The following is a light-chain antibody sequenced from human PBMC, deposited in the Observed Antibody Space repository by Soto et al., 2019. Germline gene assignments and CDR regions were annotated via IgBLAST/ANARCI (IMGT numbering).Light chain of an antibody. CDR2: KAS. CDR1: QSSSNW. Sequence: DIQMTPSPFTLSASVGDRVTVPFRASQSSSNWLAWYQQKPGKAPKLLIYKASTLKSGVPSRFSGSGSVTDFTLTISRLEPEDFAVYYCQQYCISPSITFGQGTRLEIK. CDR3: QQYCISPSIT. V-gene: IGKV1-5*03. J-gene: IGKJ5*01.